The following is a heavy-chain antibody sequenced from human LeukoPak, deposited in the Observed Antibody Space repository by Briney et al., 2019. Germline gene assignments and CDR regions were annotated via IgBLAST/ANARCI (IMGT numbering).Heavy chain of an antibody. Sequence: RSETLSLTCAVYGGSLSGYYWSWIRQPPGKGLEWIGEINHSGSTNYNPSLKSRVTISVDTSKNQFSLKLSSVTAADTAVYYCASLWPYQLSAFDIWGQGTLVTVSS. V-gene: IGHV4-34*01. CDR1: GGSLSGYY. J-gene: IGHJ3*02. CDR3: ASLWPYQLSAFDI. D-gene: IGHD2-2*01. CDR2: INHSGST.